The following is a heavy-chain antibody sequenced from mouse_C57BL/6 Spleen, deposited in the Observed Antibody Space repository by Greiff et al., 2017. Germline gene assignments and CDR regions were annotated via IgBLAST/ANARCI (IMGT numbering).Heavy chain of an antibody. Sequence: VQLKQSGPELVKPGASVKISCKASGYTFTDYYMNWVKQSHGKSLEWIGDINPNNGGTSYNQKFKGKATLTVDKSSSTAYMELRSLTSEDSAVYYCARIYYDYDYYAMDYWGQGTSVTVSS. CDR2: INPNNGGT. CDR3: ARIYYDYDYYAMDY. V-gene: IGHV1-26*01. J-gene: IGHJ4*01. D-gene: IGHD2-4*01. CDR1: GYTFTDYY.